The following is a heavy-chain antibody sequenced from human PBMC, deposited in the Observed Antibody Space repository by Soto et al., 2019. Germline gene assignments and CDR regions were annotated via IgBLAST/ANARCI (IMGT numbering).Heavy chain of an antibody. CDR1: GGSISSYY. V-gene: IGHV4-59*12. CDR3: ARGPSEADV. CDR2: IYYSGST. J-gene: IGHJ6*03. Sequence: SETLSLTCTVSGGSISSYYCSWIRQPPGKGPGWIGYIYYSGSTNYNPSLKSRVTISVDTSKNQFSLKLSSVTAADTAVYYCARGPSEADVWGKGTTVTV.